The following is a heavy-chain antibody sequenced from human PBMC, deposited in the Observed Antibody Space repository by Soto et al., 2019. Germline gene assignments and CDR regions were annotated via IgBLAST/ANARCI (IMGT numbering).Heavy chain of an antibody. D-gene: IGHD3-22*01. Sequence: PGESLKISCKGSVYSFTSYWISWVRQMPGKGLEWMGRIDPSDSYTNYSPSFQGHVTISADKSISTAYLQWSSLKASDTAMYYCATLGDYYDSSGSPLYFDYWGQGTLVTVSS. V-gene: IGHV5-10-1*01. CDR2: IDPSDSYT. CDR1: VYSFTSYW. J-gene: IGHJ4*02. CDR3: ATLGDYYDSSGSPLYFDY.